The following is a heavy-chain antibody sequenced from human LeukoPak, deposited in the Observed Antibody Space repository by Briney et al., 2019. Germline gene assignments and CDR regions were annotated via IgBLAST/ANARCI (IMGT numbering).Heavy chain of an antibody. Sequence: GGSLRLSCAASGFTFSSYAMSWVRQARGKGLEWVSAISGSGGSTYYADSVKGRFTISRDNSKNTLYLQMNSLRAEDTAVYYCAKDDEDSSSSDYWGQGTLVTVSS. J-gene: IGHJ4*02. CDR2: ISGSGGST. D-gene: IGHD2-2*01. CDR3: AKDDEDSSSSDY. V-gene: IGHV3-23*01. CDR1: GFTFSSYA.